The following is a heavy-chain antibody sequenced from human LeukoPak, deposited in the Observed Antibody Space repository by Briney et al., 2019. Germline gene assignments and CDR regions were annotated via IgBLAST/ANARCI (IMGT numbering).Heavy chain of an antibody. V-gene: IGHV4-34*01. D-gene: IGHD2-2*02. Sequence: SETLSLTCAVYGGSFSGYYWSWIRQPPGKGLEWIGEINHSGSTNYNPSLKSRVTISVDTSKNQFSLKLSSVTAADTAVYYCARREDIVVVPAAIPLHHWGQGTLVTVSS. CDR3: ARREDIVVVPAAIPLHH. CDR1: GGSFSGYY. J-gene: IGHJ5*02. CDR2: INHSGST.